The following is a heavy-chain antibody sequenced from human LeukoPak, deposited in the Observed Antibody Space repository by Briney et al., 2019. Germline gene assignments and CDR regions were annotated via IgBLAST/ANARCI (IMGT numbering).Heavy chain of an antibody. CDR3: ARGYGDYYYYYYMDV. J-gene: IGHJ6*03. CDR1: GYTFTSYD. Sequence: ASVKVSCKASGYTFTSYDINWVRQATGQGLEWMGWMNPNSGNTGYAQKFQGRVTMTRNTSISTAYMELSRLRSDDTAVYYCARGYGDYYYYYYMDVWGKGTTVTVSS. V-gene: IGHV1-8*01. D-gene: IGHD4-17*01. CDR2: MNPNSGNT.